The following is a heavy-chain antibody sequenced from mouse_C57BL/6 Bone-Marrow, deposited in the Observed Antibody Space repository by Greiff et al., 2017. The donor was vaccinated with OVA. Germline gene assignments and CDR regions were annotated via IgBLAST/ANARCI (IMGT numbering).Heavy chain of an antibody. Sequence: DVHLVESGPGLVKPSQSLSLTCSVTGYSITSGYYWNWIRQFPGNKLEWMGYISYDGSNNYNPSLKNRISITRDTSKNQFFLKLNSVTTEDTATYYCAYYFDYWGQGTTLTVSS. V-gene: IGHV3-6*01. CDR1: GYSITSGYY. CDR2: ISYDGSN. J-gene: IGHJ2*01. CDR3: AYYFDY.